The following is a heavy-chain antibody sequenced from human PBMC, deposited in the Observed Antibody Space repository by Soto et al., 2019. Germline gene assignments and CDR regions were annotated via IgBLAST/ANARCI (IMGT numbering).Heavy chain of an antibody. CDR3: ARGAYFDSSGYFDS. Sequence: SETLSLTCTVSGASISTSYYWSWIRQHPGEGLEWIGYIFHSGNTYYNPSLKSRATISVDTSKNRFSLKLGSVTAADTAVYYCARGAYFDSSGYFDSWGQGALVTVSS. J-gene: IGHJ4*02. D-gene: IGHD3-22*01. CDR2: IFHSGNT. V-gene: IGHV4-31*03. CDR1: GASISTSYY.